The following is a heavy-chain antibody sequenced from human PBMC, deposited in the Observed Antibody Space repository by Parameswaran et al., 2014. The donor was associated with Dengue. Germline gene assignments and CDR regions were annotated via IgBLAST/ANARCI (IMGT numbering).Heavy chain of an antibody. CDR3: ASVLHYSSGWYSAPCDY. D-gene: IGHD6-19*01. V-gene: IGHV1-46*01. J-gene: IGHJ4*02. CDR2: INPSGGST. Sequence: WVRQAPGQGLEWMGIINPSGGSTSYAQKFQGRVTMTRDTSTSTVYMELSSLRSEDTAVYYCASVLHYSSGWYSAPCDYWGQGTLVTVSS.